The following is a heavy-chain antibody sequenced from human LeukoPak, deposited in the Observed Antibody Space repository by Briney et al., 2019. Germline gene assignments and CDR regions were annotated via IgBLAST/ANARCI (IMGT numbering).Heavy chain of an antibody. CDR3: ARLLYYYDSSGYYYSYYFDY. CDR1: GYSFTSSW. Sequence: GESLKISCKGSGYSFTSSWIGWVRQMPGKGLEWMGRIDPSDSYTNYSPSFQGHVTISADKSISTAYLQWSSLKASDTAMYYCARLLYYYDSSGYYYSYYFDYWGQGTLVTVSS. J-gene: IGHJ4*02. CDR2: IDPSDSYT. D-gene: IGHD3-22*01. V-gene: IGHV5-10-1*01.